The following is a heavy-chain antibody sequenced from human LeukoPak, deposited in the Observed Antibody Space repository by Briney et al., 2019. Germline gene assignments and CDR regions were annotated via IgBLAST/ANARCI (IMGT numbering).Heavy chain of an antibody. Sequence: HTGGSLRLSCAASGFTFSSYAMHWVRQAPGKGLEWVAVISYDGSNKYYADSVKGRFTISRDNSKNTLYLQMNSLRAEDTAVYYCARDLGTRNRRRNCGGDCYSGLAFDYWGQGTLVTVSS. D-gene: IGHD2-21*02. J-gene: IGHJ4*02. CDR2: ISYDGSNK. CDR3: ARDLGTRNRRRNCGGDCYSGLAFDY. CDR1: GFTFSSYA. V-gene: IGHV3-30-3*01.